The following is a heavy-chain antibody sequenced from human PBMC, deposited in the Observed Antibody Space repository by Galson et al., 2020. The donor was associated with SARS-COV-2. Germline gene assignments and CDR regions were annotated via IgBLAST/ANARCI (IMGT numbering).Heavy chain of an antibody. V-gene: IGHV3-33*01. D-gene: IGHD6-13*01. CDR2: IWYDGSNK. CDR1: GFTFSSYG. CDR3: ARDLHIAAAGTGEYFQH. Sequence: GESLKISCAASGFTFSSYGMHWVRQAPGKGLEWVAVIWYDGSNKYYADSVKGQFTISSDNSKNTLYLQMNSLRAEDTAVYYCARDLHIAAAGTGEYFQHWGQGTLVTVSS. J-gene: IGHJ1*01.